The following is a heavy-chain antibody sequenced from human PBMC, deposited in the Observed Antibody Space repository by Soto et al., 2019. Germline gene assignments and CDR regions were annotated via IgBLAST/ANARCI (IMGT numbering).Heavy chain of an antibody. Sequence: EVQLLESGGGLVQPGGSLRLSCTASGFTFRSYAMGWVRQAPGKGLECVSVISAGTFTTYYADSVKGRFTISSDNSKNTLYLQMNSLRAEDTAVYYCAKNPVAALYYFDFWGQGALVTVSS. J-gene: IGHJ4*02. D-gene: IGHD6-19*01. V-gene: IGHV3-23*01. CDR2: ISAGTFTT. CDR1: GFTFRSYA. CDR3: AKNPVAALYYFDF.